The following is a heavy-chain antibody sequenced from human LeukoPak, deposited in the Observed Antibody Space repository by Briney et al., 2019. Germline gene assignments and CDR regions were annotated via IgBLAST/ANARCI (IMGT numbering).Heavy chain of an antibody. J-gene: IGHJ4*02. CDR1: GFTFSDHY. CDR2: IRNKADNYVT. Sequence: GGSLRLSCAASGFTFSDHYLDWIRQAPGKGLEWVARIRNKADNYVTEYAASVTGRFTISRDASKNSLYLQMNSLRAEDTAVYYCARPSSSGWTQFDYWGQGTLVTVSS. V-gene: IGHV3-72*01. D-gene: IGHD6-19*01. CDR3: ARPSSSGWTQFDY.